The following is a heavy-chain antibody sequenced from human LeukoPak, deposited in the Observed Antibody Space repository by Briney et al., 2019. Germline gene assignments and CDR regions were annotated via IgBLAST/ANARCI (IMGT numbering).Heavy chain of an antibody. CDR2: INQDGREK. CDR3: TKAPNRYYFDY. V-gene: IGHV3-7*05. D-gene: IGHD1-14*01. J-gene: IGHJ4*02. CDR1: GFSFRDSW. Sequence: GGSLRHSCAHSGFSFRDSWMSWVRRAPGKGLGWVAYINQDGREKYYVDSVKGRFTISRDNAKNSVYLQMDSLRAEDTAVYHCTKAPNRYYFDYWGRGTLVTVS.